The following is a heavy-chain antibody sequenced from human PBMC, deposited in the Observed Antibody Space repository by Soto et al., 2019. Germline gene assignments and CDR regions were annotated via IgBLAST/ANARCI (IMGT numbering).Heavy chain of an antibody. V-gene: IGHV4-4*07. Sequence: SETLSLTCTVSGGSISSYYWSWIRQPAGKGLEWIGRIYTSGSTNYNPSLKSRVTMSVDTSKNQFSLKLSSVTAADTAVYYCASMIVGATRAGAFDIRGQGTMVTVSS. D-gene: IGHD1-26*01. CDR2: IYTSGST. CDR3: ASMIVGATRAGAFDI. CDR1: GGSISSYY. J-gene: IGHJ3*02.